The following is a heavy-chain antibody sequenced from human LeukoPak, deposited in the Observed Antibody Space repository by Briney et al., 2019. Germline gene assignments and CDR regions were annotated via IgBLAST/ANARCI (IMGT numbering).Heavy chain of an antibody. V-gene: IGHV3-30-3*01. CDR1: GFTFSSYA. CDR3: ARQRITGTNWFDP. CDR2: ISYDGSNK. Sequence: GRSLRLSCAASGFTFSSYAMHWVRQAPGEGLEWVAVISYDGSNKYYADSVKGRFTISRDNSKNTLYLQMNSLRAEDTAVYYCARQRITGTNWFDPWGQGTLVTVSS. J-gene: IGHJ5*02. D-gene: IGHD1-20*01.